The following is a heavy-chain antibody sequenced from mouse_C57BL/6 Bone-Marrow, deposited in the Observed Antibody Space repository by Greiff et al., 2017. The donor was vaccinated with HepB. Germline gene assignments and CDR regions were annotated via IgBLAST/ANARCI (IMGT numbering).Heavy chain of an antibody. CDR1: GFTFSDYG. CDR3: ARPGYYGSSYVSMDY. V-gene: IGHV5-17*01. J-gene: IGHJ4*01. CDR2: ISSGSSTI. D-gene: IGHD1-1*01. Sequence: EVQRVESGGGLVKPGGSLKLSCAASGFTFSDYGMHWVRQAPEKGLEWVAYISSGSSTIYYADTVKGRFTISRDNAKNTLFLQMTSLRSEDTAMYYCARPGYYGSSYVSMDYWGQGTSVTVSS.